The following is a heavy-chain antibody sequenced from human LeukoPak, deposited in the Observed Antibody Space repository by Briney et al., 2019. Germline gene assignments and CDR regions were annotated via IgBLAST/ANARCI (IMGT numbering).Heavy chain of an antibody. D-gene: IGHD5-24*01. V-gene: IGHV3-23*01. CDR1: VFTFSSYA. J-gene: IGHJ4*02. CDR3: AKDRQRWLQWYFDY. Sequence: GGSLRLSCAASVFTFSSYAMSWVRQAPGKGLEWVSAISGSGGSTYYADSVKGRFTISRDNSKNTLYLQMDSLRAEDTAVYYCAKDRQRWLQWYFDYWGPGTLVTVSS. CDR2: ISGSGGST.